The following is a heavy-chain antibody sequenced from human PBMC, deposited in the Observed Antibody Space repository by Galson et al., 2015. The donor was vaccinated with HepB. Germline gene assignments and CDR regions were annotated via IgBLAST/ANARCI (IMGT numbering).Heavy chain of an antibody. D-gene: IGHD3-3*01. CDR2: ISSSSSTI. CDR1: GFTFSSYS. V-gene: IGHV3-48*01. CDR3: ASGIYLEWSRYYYYMDV. Sequence: SLRLSCAASGFTFSSYSMNWVRQAPGKGLEWVSYISSSSSTIYYADSVKGRFTISRDNAKNSLYLQMNSLRAEDTAVYYCASGIYLEWSRYYYYMDVWGKGTTVTVSS. J-gene: IGHJ6*03.